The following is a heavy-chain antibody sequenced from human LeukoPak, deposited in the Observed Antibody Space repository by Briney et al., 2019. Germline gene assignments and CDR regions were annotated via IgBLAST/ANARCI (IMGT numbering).Heavy chain of an antibody. J-gene: IGHJ4*02. CDR3: ARHLTRPPVAGNFDY. V-gene: IGHV4-39*01. CDR1: GGSISNYY. D-gene: IGHD6-19*01. CDR2: IYYSGST. Sequence: SETLSLTCTVSGGSISNYYWGWIRQPPGMGLGWIGSIYYSGSTYYNPSLKSRVTISVDTSKNQFSLKLSSVTAADTAVYYCARHLTRPPVAGNFDYWGQGTLVTVSS.